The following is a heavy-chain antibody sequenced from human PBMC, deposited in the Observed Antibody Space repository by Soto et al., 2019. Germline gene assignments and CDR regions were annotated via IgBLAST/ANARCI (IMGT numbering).Heavy chain of an antibody. J-gene: IGHJ5*02. D-gene: IGHD3-10*01. CDR3: AKLGPYGSESYSFRYNWIDP. CDR1: GFSFSNYW. V-gene: IGHV3-74*01. CDR2: INTDGTST. Sequence: EVQLVESGGGLVQPGGSLRLSCVDSGFSFSNYWMHWLRQGPGKGLMWVSRINTDGTSTNYADSVKGRFTISRDKSKNTVYLQMDSLSTEDTAVYHCAKLGPYGSESYSFRYNWIDPWGQGTLVTVSS.